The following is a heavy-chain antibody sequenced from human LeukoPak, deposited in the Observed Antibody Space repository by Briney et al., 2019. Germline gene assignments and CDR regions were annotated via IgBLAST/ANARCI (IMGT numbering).Heavy chain of an antibody. Sequence: SETLSLTCTVSGGSISSSSYYWGCIRQPPGKGLEWIGSIYYSGSTYYNPSLKSRVTISVDTSKNQFSLKLSSVTAADTAVYYCARLPGGFREFEISNWFDPWGQGTLVTVSS. CDR3: ARLPGGFREFEISNWFDP. CDR2: IYYSGST. J-gene: IGHJ5*02. V-gene: IGHV4-39*01. D-gene: IGHD3-10*01. CDR1: GGSISSSSYY.